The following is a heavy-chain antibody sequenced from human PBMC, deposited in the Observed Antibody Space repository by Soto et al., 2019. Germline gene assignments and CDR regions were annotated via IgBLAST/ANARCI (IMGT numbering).Heavy chain of an antibody. CDR1: GGSFSGYY. D-gene: IGHD3-3*01. V-gene: IGHV4-34*01. Sequence: WETLSLTCAVYGGSFSGYYWSWIRQPPGKGLEWIGEINHSGSTNYNPSLKSRVTISVDTSKNQFSLKLSSVTAADTAVYYCARGQSGDFWSGINWFDPWGQGTLVTVSS. CDR3: ARGQSGDFWSGINWFDP. CDR2: INHSGST. J-gene: IGHJ5*02.